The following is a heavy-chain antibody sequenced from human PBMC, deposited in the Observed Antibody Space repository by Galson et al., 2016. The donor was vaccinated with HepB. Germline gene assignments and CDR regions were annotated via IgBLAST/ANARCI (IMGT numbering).Heavy chain of an antibody. Sequence: SVKVSCKASGYTFNTYNMHWVRQAPGLGLEWMGIIKPSGGNTIYAQKFQDRITMTRDTSTSTVYMELISLRSEDTAVYYCARELDHSFYFDYWGQETLLTVSS. CDR3: ARELDHSFYFDY. CDR2: IKPSGGNT. D-gene: IGHD1-14*01. J-gene: IGHJ4*02. V-gene: IGHV1-46*02. CDR1: GYTFNTYN.